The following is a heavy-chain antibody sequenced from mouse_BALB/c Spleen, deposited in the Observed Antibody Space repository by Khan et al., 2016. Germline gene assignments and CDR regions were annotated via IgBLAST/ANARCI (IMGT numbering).Heavy chain of an antibody. Sequence: EVELVESGGGLVQPGGSLKLSCAASGFTFSTYGMSWVRQTPDKRLELVATINSNGGSTYYPDSVKGRFTISRDNAKNTLYLQMSSLKSEDTAMYSCARENYRYYFDCWGQGTTLTVSS. CDR2: INSNGGST. CDR1: GFTFSTYG. CDR3: ARENYRYYFDC. J-gene: IGHJ2*01. D-gene: IGHD2-14*01. V-gene: IGHV5-6-3*01.